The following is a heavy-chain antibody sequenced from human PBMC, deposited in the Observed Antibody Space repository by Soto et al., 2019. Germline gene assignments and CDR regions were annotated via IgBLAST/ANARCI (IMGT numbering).Heavy chain of an antibody. CDR1: GFTFSSYA. Sequence: VQLLESGGGLVQPGGSLRLSCAASGFTFSSYAMSWVRQAPGRGLEWVSAISGSGGSTYYADSVKGRFTISRDNSKNTLYLQMNSLRAEDTAVYYCAKSQWGWNQYFDYWGQGTLVTVSS. D-gene: IGHD1-1*01. CDR3: AKSQWGWNQYFDY. V-gene: IGHV3-23*01. CDR2: ISGSGGST. J-gene: IGHJ4*02.